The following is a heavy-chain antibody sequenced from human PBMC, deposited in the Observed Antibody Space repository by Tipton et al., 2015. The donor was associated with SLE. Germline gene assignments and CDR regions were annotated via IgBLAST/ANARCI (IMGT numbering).Heavy chain of an antibody. Sequence: TLSLTCTVSGYSISSGYYWGWIRQPPGKGLEWIGSIYNSGSTYYNPSLKSRVTISVDTSKNQFSLKLSSVTAADTAVYYCARDGYDSSGYLNWFDPWGQGTLVTVSS. CDR3: ARDGYDSSGYLNWFDP. CDR2: IYNSGST. D-gene: IGHD3-22*01. J-gene: IGHJ5*02. V-gene: IGHV4-38-2*02. CDR1: GYSISSGYY.